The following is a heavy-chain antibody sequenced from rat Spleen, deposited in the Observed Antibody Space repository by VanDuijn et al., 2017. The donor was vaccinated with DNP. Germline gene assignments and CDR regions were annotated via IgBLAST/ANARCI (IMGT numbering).Heavy chain of an antibody. J-gene: IGHJ4*01. CDR3: TTLITFMSG. V-gene: IGHV5S13*01. CDR1: GFTFRNYG. CDR2: ITTGGDNT. D-gene: IGHD1-1*01. Sequence: EVQLVESGGGLVQPGRSLKVSCAASGFTFRNYGMAWVRQAPTRGLEWVASITTGGDNTYYRDSLKGRFTISRDNAKNTQYLQMDSLRSEDTATYYCTTLITFMSGWSQGTSVTVSS.